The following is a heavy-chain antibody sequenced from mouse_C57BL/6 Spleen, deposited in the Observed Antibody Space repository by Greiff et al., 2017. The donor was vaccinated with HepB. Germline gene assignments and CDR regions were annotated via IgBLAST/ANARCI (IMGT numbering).Heavy chain of an antibody. J-gene: IGHJ1*03. Sequence: QVQLQQPGAELVKPGASVKLSCKASGYTFTSYWMHWVKQRPGQGLEWIGMIHPNSGSTNYNEKFKSKATLTVDKSSRTAYMQLSSLTSEDSAVYYCARASALWYFDVWGTGTTVTVSS. CDR1: GYTFTSYW. CDR3: ARASALWYFDV. CDR2: IHPNSGST. D-gene: IGHD3-1*01. V-gene: IGHV1-64*01.